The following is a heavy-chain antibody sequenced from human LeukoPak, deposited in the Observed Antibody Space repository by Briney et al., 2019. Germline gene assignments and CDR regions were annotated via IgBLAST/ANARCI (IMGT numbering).Heavy chain of an antibody. J-gene: IGHJ3*02. V-gene: IGHV1-8*01. CDR3: ARGCGGDCYGDAFDI. CDR2: MNPNSGNT. CDR1: GYTFTSYD. D-gene: IGHD2-21*02. Sequence: GASVTVSCTASGYTFTSYDINWVRQAPGQGLEWMGWMNPNSGNTGYAQKFQGRVTMTRNTSISTAYMELSSLRSEDTAVYYCARGCGGDCYGDAFDIWGQGTMVTVSS.